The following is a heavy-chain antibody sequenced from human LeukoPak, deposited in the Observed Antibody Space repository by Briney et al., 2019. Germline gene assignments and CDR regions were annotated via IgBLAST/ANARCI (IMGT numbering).Heavy chain of an antibody. V-gene: IGHV3-23*01. Sequence: PGGSLRLSCAAYGFTFSSYALSWVRQAPGKGLEWVSAISGSGGSTYYADSVKGRFTISRDNSKNTLYLQMNSLRAEDTAVYYCASYSSSWYMFFDYWGQGTPVTVSS. CDR2: ISGSGGST. D-gene: IGHD6-13*01. J-gene: IGHJ4*02. CDR1: GFTFSSYA. CDR3: ASYSSSWYMFFDY.